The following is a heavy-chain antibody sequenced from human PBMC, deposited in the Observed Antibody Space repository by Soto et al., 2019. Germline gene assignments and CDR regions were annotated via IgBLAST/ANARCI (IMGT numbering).Heavy chain of an antibody. J-gene: IGHJ4*02. CDR3: ARTHRRPHYFDNVGPGV. D-gene: IGHD3-22*01. Sequence: GCSLILSCASSGFTFSDYGMHWVRQAPGKGLEWVAVIWYDASNKYYADSVKGRFTISRDNSKNTLHLQMNSLRAEDTAVYYCARTHRRPHYFDNVGPGVWGQGTLVTV. V-gene: IGHV3-33*01. CDR2: IWYDASNK. CDR1: GFTFSDYG.